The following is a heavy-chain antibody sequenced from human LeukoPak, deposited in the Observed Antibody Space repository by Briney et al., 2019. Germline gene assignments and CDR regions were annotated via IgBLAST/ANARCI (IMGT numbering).Heavy chain of an antibody. CDR1: GGSISSSSFY. CDR3: ARVRYGSGSYHFFDY. J-gene: IGHJ4*02. D-gene: IGHD3-10*01. CDR2: IYTSGST. Sequence: SETLSLTCTVSGGSISSSSFYWSWIRQPAGKGLEWIGRIYTSGSTNYNPSLKSRVAMSIDTSKKQFSLNLTSVTAADTAVYYCARVRYGSGSYHFFDYWGQGILVTVSS. V-gene: IGHV4-61*02.